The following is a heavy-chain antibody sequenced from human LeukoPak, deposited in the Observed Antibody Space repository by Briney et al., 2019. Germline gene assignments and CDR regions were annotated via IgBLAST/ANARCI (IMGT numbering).Heavy chain of an antibody. CDR1: GYTFTSYY. CDR2: INPSGGST. CDR3: ASAVAGSIREDYYYMDV. Sequence: ASVKVSCKASGYTFTSYYMDWVRQAPGQGLEWMGIINPSGGSTRYAQKFQGRVTMTRDTSISTAYMELSSLRSEDTAVYYCASAVAGSIREDYYYMDVWGKGTTVTISS. D-gene: IGHD6-19*01. J-gene: IGHJ6*03. V-gene: IGHV1-46*01.